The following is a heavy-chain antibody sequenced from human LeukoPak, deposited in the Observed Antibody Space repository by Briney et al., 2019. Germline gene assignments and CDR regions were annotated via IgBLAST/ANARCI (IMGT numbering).Heavy chain of an antibody. CDR3: ARDPSPEYRPWGYCSGGSCYPRHY. V-gene: IGHV1-69*06. Sequence: SVKVSCKASRGTFSSYAISWVRQAPGQGLEWMGGIIPIFGTANYAQKFQGRVTITADKSTSTAYMELSSLRSDDTAVYYCARDPSPEYRPWGYCSGGSCYPRHYWGQGTLVTVSS. CDR1: RGTFSSYA. CDR2: IIPIFGTA. D-gene: IGHD2-15*01. J-gene: IGHJ4*02.